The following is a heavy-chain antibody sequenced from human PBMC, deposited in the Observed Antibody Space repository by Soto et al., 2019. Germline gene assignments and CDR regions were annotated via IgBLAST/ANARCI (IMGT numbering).Heavy chain of an antibody. V-gene: IGHV3-23*01. Sequence: PGGSLRLSCVVSGFTFSMYWMHWVRQAPGKGLEWVSSIGDDGDSTYYADSVKGRFAVSRDNSKNTLFLHMNSLGAEDTAVYYCAKSLSTAVNYGLDVWGQGTSVTVSS. CDR1: GFTFSMYW. D-gene: IGHD2-2*01. CDR2: IGDDGDST. J-gene: IGHJ6*02. CDR3: AKSLSTAVNYGLDV.